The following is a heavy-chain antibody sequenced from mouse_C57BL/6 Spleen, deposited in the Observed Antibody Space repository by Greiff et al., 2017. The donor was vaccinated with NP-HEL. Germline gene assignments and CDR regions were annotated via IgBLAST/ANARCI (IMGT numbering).Heavy chain of an antibody. CDR3: ARRSNSGRDFDY. CDR2: IDPSDSYT. CDR1: GYTFTSYW. D-gene: IGHD2-5*01. J-gene: IGHJ2*01. Sequence: QVQLQQPGAELVKPGASVKLSCKASGYTFTSYWMQWVKQRPGQGLEWIGEIDPSDSYTNYNQKFKGKATLTVETASSTAYMQLSSLTSGDSAVDYCARRSNSGRDFDYWGQGTTLTVSS. V-gene: IGHV1-50*01.